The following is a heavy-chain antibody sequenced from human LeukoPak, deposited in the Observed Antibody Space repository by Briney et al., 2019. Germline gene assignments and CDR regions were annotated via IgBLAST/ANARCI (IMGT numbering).Heavy chain of an antibody. J-gene: IGHJ6*03. V-gene: IGHV4-34*01. CDR3: ARGGRLRFYYYYMDV. CDR1: GGSFSGYY. Sequence: SETLSLTCAVYGGSFSGYYWSWIRQPPGKGLEWIGEINRSGSTNYNPSLKSRVTISVDTSKNQFSLKLSSVTAADTAVYYCARGGRLRFYYYYMDVWGKGTTVTVSS. D-gene: IGHD3-16*01. CDR2: INRSGST.